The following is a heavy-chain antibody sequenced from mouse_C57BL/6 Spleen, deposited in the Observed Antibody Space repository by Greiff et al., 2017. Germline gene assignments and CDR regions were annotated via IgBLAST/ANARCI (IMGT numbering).Heavy chain of an antibody. Sequence: QVQLKQPGAELVKPGASVKMSCKASGYTFTSYWITWVKQRPGQGLEWIGDIYPGSGSTNYNEKFKSKATLTVDTSSSTAYMQLSSLTSEDSAVYYCARSTTVVAPYAMDYWGQGTSVTVSS. CDR2: IYPGSGST. D-gene: IGHD1-1*01. V-gene: IGHV1-55*01. CDR3: ARSTTVVAPYAMDY. J-gene: IGHJ4*01. CDR1: GYTFTSYW.